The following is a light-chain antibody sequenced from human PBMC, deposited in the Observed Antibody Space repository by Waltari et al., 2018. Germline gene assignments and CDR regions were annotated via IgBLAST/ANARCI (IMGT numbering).Light chain of an antibody. CDR1: KLGDKY. J-gene: IGLJ3*02. CDR2: QDN. Sequence: SYELTQPPSVSVSPGPTASITFSGDKLGDKYVCWYRQRPGQSPVLVIYQDNRRPSGIPERFSASNSGNTATLIISGTQAMDEADYYCQAWDNAIALFGGGTKLTVL. V-gene: IGLV3-1*01. CDR3: QAWDNAIAL.